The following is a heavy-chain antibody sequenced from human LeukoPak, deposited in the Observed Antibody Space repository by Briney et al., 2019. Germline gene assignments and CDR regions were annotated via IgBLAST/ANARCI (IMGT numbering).Heavy chain of an antibody. CDR2: ISGSGGSA. CDR3: AKRGFTGQYYFDY. Sequence: GGSLRLSCAASGFTFSGYEMNWVRQAPGKGLEWVSTISGSGGSAYYADSVKGRFTISRDNSKNTLYLQMNSLRVEDTALYYCAKRGFTGQYYFDYWGQGTLVTVSS. J-gene: IGHJ4*02. D-gene: IGHD1-1*01. V-gene: IGHV3-23*01. CDR1: GFTFSGYE.